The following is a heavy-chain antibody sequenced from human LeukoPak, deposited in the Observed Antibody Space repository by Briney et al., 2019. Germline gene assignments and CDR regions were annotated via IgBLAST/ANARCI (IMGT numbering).Heavy chain of an antibody. CDR2: MYYTGNT. D-gene: IGHD2-8*02. J-gene: IGHJ4*02. V-gene: IGHV4-39*01. CDR3: ARHPRDLVPAIYAEYFDY. Sequence: SETLSLTCTVSGGSISSPDYYWGWVRQPPGKGLEWIASMYYTGNTYYNPSLKSRVTIFVDTSKNQFSLKLSSVTAADTAVYFCARHPRDLVPAIYAEYFDYWGQGALVTVSS. CDR1: GGSISSPDYY.